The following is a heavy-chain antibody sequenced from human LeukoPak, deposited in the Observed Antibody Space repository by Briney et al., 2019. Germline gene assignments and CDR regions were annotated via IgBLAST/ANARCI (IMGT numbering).Heavy chain of an antibody. CDR2: ISYDGSNK. Sequence: PGRSLRLSCAASGFSFSSYAMHWVRQAPGKGLEWVAVISYDGSNKYYADSVKGRFTISRDNSKNTLYLQMDSLRAEDTAVYFCAGSIVGALVCFDYWGQGTLVTVPS. CDR3: AGSIVGALVCFDY. J-gene: IGHJ4*02. CDR1: GFSFSSYA. D-gene: IGHD1-26*01. V-gene: IGHV3-30-3*01.